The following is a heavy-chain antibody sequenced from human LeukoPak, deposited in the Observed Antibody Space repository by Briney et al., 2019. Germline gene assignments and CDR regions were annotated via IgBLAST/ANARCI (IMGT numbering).Heavy chain of an antibody. D-gene: IGHD3-22*01. CDR3: AKEANYYDSSGYSTDY. CDR1: GFTFSSYA. V-gene: IGHV3-23*01. Sequence: PGGSLRLSCAASGFTFSSYAMSWVRQAPGKGLEWVSAISGRGGSTYYADSVKGRFTISRDNSKNTLYLQMNSLRAEDTAVYYCAKEANYYDSSGYSTDYWGQGTLVTVSS. J-gene: IGHJ4*02. CDR2: ISGRGGST.